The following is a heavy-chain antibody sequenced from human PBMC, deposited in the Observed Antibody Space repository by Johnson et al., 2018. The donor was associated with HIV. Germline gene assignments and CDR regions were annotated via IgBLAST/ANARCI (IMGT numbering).Heavy chain of an antibody. CDR2: ISWNSGSI. V-gene: IGHV3-9*01. J-gene: IGHJ3*02. D-gene: IGHD3-22*01. CDR1: GFTFDDYA. Sequence: QLVESGGGLVQPGRSLRLSCAASGFTFDDYAMHWVRQAPGKGLEWVSGISWNSGSIGYADSVKGRFTISRDNAKNSLYLQMNSLRAEDTALYYCAKATNYDSSGYGNACDIWGQATMVTVSS. CDR3: AKATNYDSSGYGNACDI.